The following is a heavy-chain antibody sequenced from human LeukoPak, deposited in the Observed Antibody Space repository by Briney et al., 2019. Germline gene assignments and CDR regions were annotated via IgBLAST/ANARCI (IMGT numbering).Heavy chain of an antibody. J-gene: IGHJ4*02. CDR3: ARRGGHGGSFDY. D-gene: IGHD4-23*01. CDR1: GGSISGYY. V-gene: IGHV4-59*08. CDR2: ICYSGSGST. Sequence: PSETLSLTCTVSGGSISGYYWSWIRQPPGKGLEWIGYICYSGSGSTNYNPSLKSRVTISVDTSKNQFSLKLSSVTAADTAVYYCARRGGHGGSFDYWGQGTLVTVSS.